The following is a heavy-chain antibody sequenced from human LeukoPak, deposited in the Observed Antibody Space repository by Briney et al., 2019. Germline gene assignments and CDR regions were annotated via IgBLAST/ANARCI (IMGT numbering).Heavy chain of an antibody. CDR2: IDWDDDK. CDR1: GFSLTIRGMC. J-gene: IGHJ4*02. Sequence: SGPTLVNPTQTLTLTCTFSGFSLTIRGMCVSWIRRPPGKALEWLSRIDWDDDKYYSTSLKTRLTISKDTSKNQVVLTVTNMDPVDTATYYCARIPNFYDNKGYFDYWGQGILVTVSS. CDR3: ARIPNFYDNKGYFDY. V-gene: IGHV2-70*11. D-gene: IGHD3-22*01.